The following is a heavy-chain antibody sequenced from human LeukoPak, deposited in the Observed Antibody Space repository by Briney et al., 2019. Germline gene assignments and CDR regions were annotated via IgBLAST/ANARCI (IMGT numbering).Heavy chain of an antibody. CDR3: ARPKPGTFPDQHLEWLT. Sequence: PSETLSLTCTVSGGPISSSSYYWGWIRQPPGKGLEWIGSIYYSGSTYYNPSLKSRVTISVDTSKNQFSLKLSSVTAADTAVYYCARPKPGTFPDQHLEWLTWGQGTLVTVSS. CDR2: IYYSGST. D-gene: IGHD3-3*01. V-gene: IGHV4-39*01. CDR1: GGPISSSSYY. J-gene: IGHJ5*02.